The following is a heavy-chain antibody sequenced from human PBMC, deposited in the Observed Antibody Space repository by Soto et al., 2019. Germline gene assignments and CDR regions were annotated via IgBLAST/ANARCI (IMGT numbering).Heavy chain of an antibody. CDR2: IYYSGST. V-gene: IGHV4-59*08. J-gene: IGHJ4*02. CDR3: ARTRSGYDLGIAY. D-gene: IGHD5-12*01. CDR1: GASISRYY. Sequence: SETLSLTCTVPGASISRYYWSWVRQPPGKGLEWIGYIYYSGSTNYNPSLKSRVTISVDTSKCRFSLKLSSVTAANTAVYFCARTRSGYDLGIAYWGRGTLVTGSS.